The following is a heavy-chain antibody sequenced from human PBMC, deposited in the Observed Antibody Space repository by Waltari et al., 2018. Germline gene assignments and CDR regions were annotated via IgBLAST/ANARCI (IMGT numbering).Heavy chain of an antibody. Sequence: EVQLVESGGGLVQPGGSLKLSCAASGFTFSGSAMHWFRQASGKGLEWVGRIRSKANSYATAYAASVKGRFTISRDDSKNTAYLQMNSLKTEDTAVYYCTRHETNNSYWGQGTLVTVSS. D-gene: IGHD2-8*01. J-gene: IGHJ4*02. V-gene: IGHV3-73*02. CDR1: GFTFSGSA. CDR3: TRHETNNSY. CDR2: IRSKANSYAT.